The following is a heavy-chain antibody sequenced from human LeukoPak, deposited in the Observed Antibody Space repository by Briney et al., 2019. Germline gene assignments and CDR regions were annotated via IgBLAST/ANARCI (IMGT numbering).Heavy chain of an antibody. Sequence: GGSLRLSCAASGFSFNDYAMSWVRQAPGKGLEWVSSISGSGGSTYYADSVKGRFTISRDNSKNTLYLQMNSLRAEDTAVYYCAKDTHRITIFGVARYWGQGTLVTVSS. CDR3: AKDTHRITIFGVARY. CDR1: GFSFNDYA. V-gene: IGHV3-23*01. J-gene: IGHJ4*02. CDR2: ISGSGGST. D-gene: IGHD3-3*01.